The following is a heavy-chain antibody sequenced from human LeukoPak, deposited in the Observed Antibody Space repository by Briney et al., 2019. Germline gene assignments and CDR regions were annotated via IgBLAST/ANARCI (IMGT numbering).Heavy chain of an antibody. Sequence: GASVKVSCHASGFTFTSYGISWVRQAPGQGLEWMGWVSVHNGNTNYAQKVQGRATMTTDTSTSTAYMELTSLRSDDTAVYFCARDRTPWVAGTRGMDVWGQGTAVTVSS. V-gene: IGHV1-18*01. CDR3: ARDRTPWVAGTRGMDV. D-gene: IGHD6-19*01. CDR2: VSVHNGNT. CDR1: GFTFTSYG. J-gene: IGHJ6*02.